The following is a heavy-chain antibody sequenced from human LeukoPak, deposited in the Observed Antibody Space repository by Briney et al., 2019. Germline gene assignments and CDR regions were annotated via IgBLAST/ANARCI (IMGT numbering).Heavy chain of an antibody. Sequence: SETLSLTCAVYGGSFSGYYWSWIRQPPGKGLEWIGYIYYSGSTNYNPSLKSRVTISVDTSKNQFSLKLSSVTAADTAVYYCARGLTRWYGPLFDYWGQGTLVTVSS. CDR1: GGSFSGYY. V-gene: IGHV4-59*01. J-gene: IGHJ4*02. CDR2: IYYSGST. CDR3: ARGLTRWYGPLFDY. D-gene: IGHD6-13*01.